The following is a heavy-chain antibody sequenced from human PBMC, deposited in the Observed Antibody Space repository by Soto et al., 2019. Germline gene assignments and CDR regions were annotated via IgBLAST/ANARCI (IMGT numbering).Heavy chain of an antibody. CDR2: ISGSGGST. Sequence: PGGSLRLSCAASGFTFSSYAMSWVRQAPGKGLEWVSAISGSGGSTYYADSVKGRFTISRDNSKNTLYLQMNSLRAEDTAVYYCAKPGIAEAGAPKRAYYYYMDVWGKGTTVTVSS. V-gene: IGHV3-23*01. CDR1: GFTFSSYA. CDR3: AKPGIAEAGAPKRAYYYYMDV. J-gene: IGHJ6*03. D-gene: IGHD6-13*01.